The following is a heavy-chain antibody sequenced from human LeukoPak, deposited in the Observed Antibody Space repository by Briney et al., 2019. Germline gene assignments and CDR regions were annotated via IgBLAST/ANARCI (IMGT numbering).Heavy chain of an antibody. Sequence: PGGSLRLSCAASGFTFNDYAMHWVRQAPGKGLEWASGISWNSGSIGYADSVKGRFTISRDNAKNSLYLQMNSLRAEDTALYYCAKEDYDGCSYWGQGTLVTVSS. CDR1: GFTFNDYA. V-gene: IGHV3-9*01. J-gene: IGHJ4*02. CDR2: ISWNSGSI. D-gene: IGHD3-22*01. CDR3: AKEDYDGCSY.